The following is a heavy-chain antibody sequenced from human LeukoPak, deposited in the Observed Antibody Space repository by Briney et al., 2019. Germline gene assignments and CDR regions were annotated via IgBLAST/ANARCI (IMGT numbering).Heavy chain of an antibody. J-gene: IGHJ4*02. CDR2: INPNSGGT. D-gene: IGHD3-10*01. CDR3: ARSFMVRGSVGDY. CDR1: GYTFTDYY. Sequence: ASVTVSFKASGYTFTDYYMHWVRQAPGQGLEGMGWINPNSGGTNYAQNFQGRVTIARDTSISTAYMELSRLRSDDTAVYYCARSFMVRGSVGDYWGQGTLVTVSS. V-gene: IGHV1-2*02.